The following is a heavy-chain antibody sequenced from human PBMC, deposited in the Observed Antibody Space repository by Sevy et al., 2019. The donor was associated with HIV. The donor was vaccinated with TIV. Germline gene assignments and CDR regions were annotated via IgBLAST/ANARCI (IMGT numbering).Heavy chain of an antibody. J-gene: IGHJ4*02. CDR3: ASGCYYGLGSYHS. CDR1: GGSVSSGRYY. Sequence: SETLSLTCTVSGGSVSSGRYYWSWIRQSPGKGLEWIGYIYYNGRANQNPSLKSRVTMSLDTSKNQVSLRLRSVTTEDTAVYYCASGCYYGLGSYHSWGQGTLVTVSS. CDR2: IYYNGRA. V-gene: IGHV4-61*01. D-gene: IGHD3-10*01.